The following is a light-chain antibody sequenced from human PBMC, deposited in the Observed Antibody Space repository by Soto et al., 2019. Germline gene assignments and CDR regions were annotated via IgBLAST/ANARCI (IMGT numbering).Light chain of an antibody. CDR1: SSNIGSNP. Sequence: QSVLTQPPSASGTPGQRVTISCSGSSSNIGSNPVNWYQQLPGTAPKLLMYSNNQRPSGVPDRFSGSKSGTSASLAISGLRSEDEADYYCAAWDDSLSGHVVFGGGTKLTVL. CDR3: AAWDDSLSGHVV. J-gene: IGLJ2*01. V-gene: IGLV1-47*02. CDR2: SNN.